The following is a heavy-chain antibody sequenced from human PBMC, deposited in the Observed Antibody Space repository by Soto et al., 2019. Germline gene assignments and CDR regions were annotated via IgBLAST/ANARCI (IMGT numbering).Heavy chain of an antibody. J-gene: IGHJ5*02. CDR1: GFTCSSYS. V-gene: IGHV3-21*01. CDR3: ARDLHDYVSFRFDP. D-gene: IGHD3-16*01. CDR2: ISRSSSYI. Sequence: GGSLRLSCAASGFTCSSYSMNWVRQAPGKGLEWASSISRSSSYIYYADSVKGRFTISRDNAKNSLYLQMNSLRAEDTAVYYCARDLHDYVSFRFDPWGQGTLVTVSS.